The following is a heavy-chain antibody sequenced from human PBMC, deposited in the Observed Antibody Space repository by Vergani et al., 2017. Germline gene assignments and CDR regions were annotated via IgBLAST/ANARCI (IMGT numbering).Heavy chain of an antibody. J-gene: IGHJ4*02. V-gene: IGHV3-21*01. Sequence: EVHLVESGGGLVKPGGSLRLSCAASGFSFSSYSMNWVRQAPGKGLEWVASISGSSSYVFYRDSVEGRFTITRDNAQKSVFLQMNSLRAEDTAMYFCARVLWDCTHIRCSPPSYWRQGTQVTVSS. CDR2: ISGSSSYV. D-gene: IGHD2-21*01. CDR1: GFSFSSYS. CDR3: ARVLWDCTHIRCSPPSY.